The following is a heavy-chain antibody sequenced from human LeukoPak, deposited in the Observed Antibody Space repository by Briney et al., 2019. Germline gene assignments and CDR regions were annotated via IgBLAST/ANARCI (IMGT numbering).Heavy chain of an antibody. Sequence: GGSLRLSCAASGFIFSTYSMNWVRQAPGKGLEWVSYMSTSTTIYYADSVKGRFTISRDNAKTSLYLQMNSLRDEDTAVYYCARGRDGYEIDAFDIWGQGTMVTVSS. D-gene: IGHD5-24*01. CDR1: GFIFSTYS. CDR3: ARGRDGYEIDAFDI. J-gene: IGHJ3*02. CDR2: MSTSTTI. V-gene: IGHV3-48*02.